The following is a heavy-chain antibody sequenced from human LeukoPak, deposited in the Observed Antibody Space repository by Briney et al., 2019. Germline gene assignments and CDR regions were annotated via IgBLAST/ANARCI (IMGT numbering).Heavy chain of an antibody. J-gene: IGHJ5*01. V-gene: IGHV6-1*01. CDR1: GDSVSSYSAP. CDR3: ARDLDGSGSPQNWFHS. Sequence: SQTLSLTCAISGDSVSSYSAPWIWIRQSPSRGLEWLRRTYYRSKWYHDYSESVKSRITINPDTSKNQFSLQVNSVTPEDTAVYYCARDLDGSGSPQNWFHSWGQGTLVTVSS. CDR2: TYYRSKWYH. D-gene: IGHD3-10*01.